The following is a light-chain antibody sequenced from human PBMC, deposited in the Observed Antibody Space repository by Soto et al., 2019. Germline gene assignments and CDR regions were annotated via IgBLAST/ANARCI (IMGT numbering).Light chain of an antibody. CDR3: SSYISSSTDV. Sequence: QSALTQPASVSGSPGQSITISCTGTSSDIGRYNYVSWYQQYPGKAPKFMIYDVSNRPSGVSNRFSGSKSGNTASLTISRLQAEDEADYYCSSYISSSTDVFGTGTKVTVL. J-gene: IGLJ1*01. CDR1: SSDIGRYNY. CDR2: DVS. V-gene: IGLV2-14*01.